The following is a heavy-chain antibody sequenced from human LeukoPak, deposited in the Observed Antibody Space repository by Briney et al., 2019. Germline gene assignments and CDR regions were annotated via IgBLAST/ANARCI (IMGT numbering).Heavy chain of an antibody. CDR3: ARDKIVGPTTLDY. V-gene: IGHV3-7*01. CDR1: GFTFSGYW. Sequence: GGSLRLSCAASGFTFSGYWMSWVRQTPEKGLEWVANIKQDGYEKYYVDSVKGRFTISRDNAKNSLYLQMNSLRADDTAIYYCARDKIVGPTTLDYWGQGTLVTVSS. CDR2: IKQDGYEK. J-gene: IGHJ4*02. D-gene: IGHD1-26*01.